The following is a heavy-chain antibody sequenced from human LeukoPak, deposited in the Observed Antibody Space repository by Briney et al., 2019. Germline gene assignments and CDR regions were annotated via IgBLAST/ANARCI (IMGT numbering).Heavy chain of an antibody. V-gene: IGHV3-23*01. CDR1: GFTFSSYA. D-gene: IGHD6-13*01. CDR3: AKGAAGPNWFDP. Sequence: GGSLRLSCAASGFTFSSYAMSWVRQAPGKGLEWVSAISGSGTNTYYADSGKGRFTISRDNSKNTLYLQMNSLGAEDTAVYYCAKGAAGPNWFDPWGQGTLVTVSS. J-gene: IGHJ5*02. CDR2: ISGSGTNT.